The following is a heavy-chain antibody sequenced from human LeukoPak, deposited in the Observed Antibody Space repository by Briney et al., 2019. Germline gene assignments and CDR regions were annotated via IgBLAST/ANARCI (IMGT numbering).Heavy chain of an antibody. CDR2: INHSGST. J-gene: IGHJ5*02. CDR1: GGSFSGYY. CDR3: ARVVAAAATGWFDP. Sequence: SETLSLTCAVYGGSFSGYYWSWIRQPPGKGLEWIGEINHSGSTNYNPSLKSRVTISVDTSKNQFSLKLSSVTAADTAVYYCARVVAAAATGWFDPWGQGTLVTVSS. V-gene: IGHV4-34*01. D-gene: IGHD6-13*01.